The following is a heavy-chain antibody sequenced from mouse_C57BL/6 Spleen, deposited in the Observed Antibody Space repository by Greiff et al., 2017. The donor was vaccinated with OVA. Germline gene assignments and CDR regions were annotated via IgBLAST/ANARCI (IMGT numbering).Heavy chain of an antibody. CDR1: GFTFSDYG. CDR2: ISSGSSTI. D-gene: IGHD1-1*01. CDR3: ARKYYGSSYDWYFDV. V-gene: IGHV5-17*01. Sequence: EVMLVESGGGLVKPGGSLKLSCAASGFTFSDYGMHWVRQAPEKGLEWVACISSGSSTIYYADTVKGRFTISRDNAKNTLFLQMTSLRSEDTAMYYCARKYYGSSYDWYFDVWGTGTTVTVSS. J-gene: IGHJ1*03.